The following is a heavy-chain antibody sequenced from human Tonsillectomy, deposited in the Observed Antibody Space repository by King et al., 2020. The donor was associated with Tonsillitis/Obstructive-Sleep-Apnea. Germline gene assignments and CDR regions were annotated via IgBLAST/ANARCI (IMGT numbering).Heavy chain of an antibody. CDR2: IYLGDSDT. CDR3: AGRVEEYCSGGSCPDAFDI. J-gene: IGHJ3*02. Sequence: QLVQSGAEVKKPGESLKLSCKGSGYSFTTNWIGWVRQMPGKGLEWMGIIYLGDSDTRYSPSFQGQVTISADKSISTAYLQWSSLKASDTAMYYCAGRVEEYCSGGSCPDAFDIWGQGTMVTVSS. V-gene: IGHV5-51*01. CDR1: GYSFTTNW. D-gene: IGHD2-15*01.